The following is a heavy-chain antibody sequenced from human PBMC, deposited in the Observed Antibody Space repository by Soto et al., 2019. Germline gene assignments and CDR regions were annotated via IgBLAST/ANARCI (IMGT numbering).Heavy chain of an antibody. CDR2: ISYDGSNK. Sequence: GGSLRLSCAASGFTFSSYGMHWVRQAPGKGLEWVAVISYDGSNKYYADSVKGRFTISRDNSKNTLYLQMNSLRAEDTAVYYCAKAGLRYFDWYYFDYWGQGTLVTVSS. CDR3: AKAGLRYFDWYYFDY. D-gene: IGHD3-9*01. V-gene: IGHV3-30*18. J-gene: IGHJ4*02. CDR1: GFTFSSYG.